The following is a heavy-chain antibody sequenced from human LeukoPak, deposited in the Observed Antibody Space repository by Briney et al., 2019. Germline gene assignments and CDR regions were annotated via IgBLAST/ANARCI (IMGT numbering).Heavy chain of an antibody. CDR3: ARGARGEAVGATGSRIIFDY. V-gene: IGHV4-59*01. J-gene: IGHJ4*02. CDR2: IYNSGTT. CDR1: GGSISSFY. D-gene: IGHD1-26*01. Sequence: SETLSLTCTVSGGSISSFYWTWIRQPPGKGLEWIGYIYNSGTTDCNPSLRSRVTTSVDTSGNQFSLRLSSATAADTAVYYCARGARGEAVGATGSRIIFDYWGQGTLVTVSS.